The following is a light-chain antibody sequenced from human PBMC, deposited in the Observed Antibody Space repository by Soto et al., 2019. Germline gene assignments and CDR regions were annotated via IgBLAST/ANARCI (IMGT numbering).Light chain of an antibody. Sequence: SYDLTQPPSVSVAPGQTARITCGGDNVGGKSVQWYQQKPGQAPVLVLYDARDRPSWIPERFSGSNSGNTATLIISSVEAGDEADFYCQVWDTITDQYIFGSGTKATVL. CDR1: NVGGKS. V-gene: IGLV3-21*02. CDR2: DAR. J-gene: IGLJ1*01. CDR3: QVWDTITDQYI.